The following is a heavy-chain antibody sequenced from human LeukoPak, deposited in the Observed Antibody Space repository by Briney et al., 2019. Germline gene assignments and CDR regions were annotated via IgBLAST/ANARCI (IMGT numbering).Heavy chain of an antibody. CDR1: GGSISSHY. J-gene: IGHJ5*02. CDR2: IYYSGST. D-gene: IGHD2-2*02. CDR3: AREVGYCSSTSCYSWFDP. V-gene: IGHV4-59*11. Sequence: PSETLSLTCTVSGGSISSHYWSWIRQPPGKGLEWIGYIYYSGSTNYNPSLKIRVTISVDTSKNQFSLKLSSVNAADTAVYYCAREVGYCSSTSCYSWFDPWGQGTLVTVSS.